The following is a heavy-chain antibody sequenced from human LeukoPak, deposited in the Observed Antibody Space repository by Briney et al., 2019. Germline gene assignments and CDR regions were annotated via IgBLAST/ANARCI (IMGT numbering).Heavy chain of an antibody. CDR3: ARFTTTVTTFDWFDP. CDR2: IYYSGST. V-gene: IGHV4-30-4*02. CDR1: GGSISSGDYY. J-gene: IGHJ5*02. Sequence: SETLSLTCTVSGGSISSGDYYWSWIRQPPGKGLEWIGYIYYSGSTYYNPSLKIRVTISVDTSKNQFSLKLSSVTAADTAVYYCARFTTTVTTFDWFDPWGQGTLVTVSS. D-gene: IGHD4-17*01.